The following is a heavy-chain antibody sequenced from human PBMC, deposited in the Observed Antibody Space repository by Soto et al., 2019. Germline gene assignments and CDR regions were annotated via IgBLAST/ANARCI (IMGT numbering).Heavy chain of an antibody. V-gene: IGHV3-74*01. J-gene: IGHJ4*02. CDR2: INSDGSST. Sequence: PGGSLRLSCAASGFTFGSYWMHWVRLAPGKGLVWVSRINSDGSSTSYADSVKGRFTISRDNAKNTLYLQMNSLRAEDTAAYYCAKEAAAGLYYFDYWGQGTLVTVSS. D-gene: IGHD6-13*01. CDR1: GFTFGSYW. CDR3: AKEAAAGLYYFDY.